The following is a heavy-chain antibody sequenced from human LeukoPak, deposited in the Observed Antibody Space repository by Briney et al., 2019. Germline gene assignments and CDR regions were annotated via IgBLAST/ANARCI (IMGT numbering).Heavy chain of an antibody. V-gene: IGHV3-30*04. J-gene: IGHJ4*02. CDR1: GFTFSSYA. CDR2: ISYDGSNK. CDR3: ASYRYSSSCYIY. D-gene: IGHD6-13*01. Sequence: PGGSLRLSCAASGFTFSSYAMHWVRQAPGKGLEWVAVISYDGSNKYYADSVKGRFTISRDNSKNTLYLQMNSLRAEDTAVYFCASYRYSSSCYIYWGQGTLVTVSS.